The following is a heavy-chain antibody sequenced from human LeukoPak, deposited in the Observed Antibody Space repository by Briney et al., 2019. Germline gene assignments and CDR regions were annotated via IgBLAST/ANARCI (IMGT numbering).Heavy chain of an antibody. CDR2: ISYDGSNK. J-gene: IGHJ4*02. CDR1: GFTFSSYA. Sequence: GRSLRLSCAASGFTFSSYAMHWVRQAPGKGLEWVAVISYDGSNKYYADSVKGRFTISRDSSKNTLYLQMNSLRAEDTAVYYCARDAGWVAGIISPYFDYWGQGTLVTVSS. V-gene: IGHV3-30-3*01. CDR3: ARDAGWVAGIISPYFDY. D-gene: IGHD6-19*01.